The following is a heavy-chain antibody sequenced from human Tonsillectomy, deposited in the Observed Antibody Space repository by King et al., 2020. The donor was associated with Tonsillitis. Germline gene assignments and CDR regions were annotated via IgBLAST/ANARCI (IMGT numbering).Heavy chain of an antibody. Sequence: VPLVQSGAEVKKPGASVKVSCKVSGYTLTELSMHWVRQAPGKGLEWMGGFDPEDGETIYAQKFQGRVTMTEDTSTDTAYMELSSLRSEDTAVYYCATEPIYYDFWSGYYLVGWFDPWGQGTLVTVSS. CDR1: GYTLTELS. CDR2: FDPEDGET. J-gene: IGHJ5*02. V-gene: IGHV1-24*01. CDR3: ATEPIYYDFWSGYYLVGWFDP. D-gene: IGHD3-3*01.